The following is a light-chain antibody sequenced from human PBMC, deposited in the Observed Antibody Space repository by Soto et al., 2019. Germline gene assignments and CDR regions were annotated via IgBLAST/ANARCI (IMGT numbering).Light chain of an antibody. CDR2: DNT. CDR3: GTWDSSLSVVL. J-gene: IGLJ2*01. Sequence: QSVLTQPPSVSAAPGQRVTISCSGSSSNIGHNYVSWYQQLPGTAPKLLIYDNTTRPSGIPDRFSGSKSGTSATLGITGLQTGDEADYFCGTWDSSLSVVLFGGGTKVTVL. CDR1: SSNIGHNY. V-gene: IGLV1-51*01.